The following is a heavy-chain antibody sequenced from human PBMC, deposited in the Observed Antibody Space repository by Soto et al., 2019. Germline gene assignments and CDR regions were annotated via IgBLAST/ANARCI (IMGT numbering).Heavy chain of an antibody. CDR1: GFSVSGNY. Sequence: EGDLVESGGDLIQPGGSLRLSCAASGFSVSGNYMSWVRQAPGKGPEWLSTIHYTGDTSYADSVKGRFSISRDKYKNTVYLQMNSLRAEDTGVYYCAGITIYYLCYCVYWVQGTLVTVSS. J-gene: IGHJ4*02. D-gene: IGHD3-16*01. V-gene: IGHV3-53*01. CDR2: IHYTGDT. CDR3: AGITIYYLCYCVY.